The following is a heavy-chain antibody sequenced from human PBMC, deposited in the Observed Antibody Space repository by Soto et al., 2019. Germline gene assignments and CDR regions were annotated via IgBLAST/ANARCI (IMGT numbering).Heavy chain of an antibody. J-gene: IGHJ4*02. CDR3: ARDQGIAVAGTGPVFDY. CDR2: ISGDSRYT. CDR1: GFIFSEYY. D-gene: IGHD6-19*01. Sequence: GGSLRLSCAASGFIFSEYYMNWIRQAPGKGLEWVSYISGDSRYTNYADSVKGRFTISRDNAKNSLYLQMNDLRAEDTAIYFCARDQGIAVAGTGPVFDYWGQGTMVTVYS. V-gene: IGHV3-11*06.